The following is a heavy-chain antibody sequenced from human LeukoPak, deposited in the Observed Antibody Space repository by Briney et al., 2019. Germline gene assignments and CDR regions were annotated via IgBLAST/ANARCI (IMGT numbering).Heavy chain of an antibody. V-gene: IGHV1-3*01. CDR2: INGDNGNT. D-gene: IGHD3-9*01. J-gene: IGHJ5*02. CDR3: ARAPYDILTGYSLNWFDP. CDR1: GYTFTTYA. Sequence: ASVKVSCKASGYTFTTYAMHWVRQAPGQRLEWMGWINGDNGNTKYSQKFQGRVTITRDTSAHTGYMELRSLSSADTAVYFCARAPYDILTGYSLNWFDPWGHGTLVTVSS.